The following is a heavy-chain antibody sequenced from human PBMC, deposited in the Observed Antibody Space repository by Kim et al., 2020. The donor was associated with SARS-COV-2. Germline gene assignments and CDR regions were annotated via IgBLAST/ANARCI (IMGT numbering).Heavy chain of an antibody. J-gene: IGHJ4*02. Sequence: VDTVKGRITIARDNAKNKLYLQMNSRRAEDTAVYYCATHWAAPKSGSIDYWGQGTLVTVSS. CDR3: ATHWAAPKSGSIDY. V-gene: IGHV3-30*01. D-gene: IGHD2-15*01.